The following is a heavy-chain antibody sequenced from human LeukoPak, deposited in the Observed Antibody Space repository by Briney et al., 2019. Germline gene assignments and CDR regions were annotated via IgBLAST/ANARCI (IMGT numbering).Heavy chain of an antibody. CDR1: GGSISSSSYY. CDR2: IYYSGST. J-gene: IGHJ4*02. D-gene: IGHD6-19*01. V-gene: IGHV4-39*01. CDR3: ARRAGYSSGWYPTTFDY. Sequence: PSETLSLTCTVSGGSISSSSYYWGWIRQPPGKGLEWIGSIYYSGSTYYNPSLKSRVTISVDTSKNQFSLKLSSVTAADTAVYYCARRAGYSSGWYPTTFDYWGQGTLVTVSS.